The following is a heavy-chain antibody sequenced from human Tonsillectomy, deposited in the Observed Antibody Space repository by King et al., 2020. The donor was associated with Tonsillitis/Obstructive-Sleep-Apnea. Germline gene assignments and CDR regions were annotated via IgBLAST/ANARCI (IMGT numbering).Heavy chain of an antibody. CDR1: GFSLSNARMG. Sequence: TLKESGPVLVKPTETLTLTCTVSGFSLSNARMGVSWIRQPPGKALEWLAHIFWNDEKSYSPSLKSRLTISKDTSKSQVVLTMTNMDPVDTATYYCARGTAVVYYYYYFIDVWGKGTTVTVSS. J-gene: IGHJ6*03. CDR2: IFWNDEK. D-gene: IGHD5-18*01. CDR3: ARGTAVVYYYYYFIDV. V-gene: IGHV2-26*01.